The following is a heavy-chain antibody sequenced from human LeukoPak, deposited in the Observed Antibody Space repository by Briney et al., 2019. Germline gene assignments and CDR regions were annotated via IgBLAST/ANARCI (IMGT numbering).Heavy chain of an antibody. Sequence: GGSLRLSCAASGFTFSSYAMSWVRQAPGKGLEWVSYISSSSSTIYYADPVKGRFTISRDNAKNSLYLQMNSLRAEDTAVYYCARDRIPSDWGQGTLVTVSS. CDR2: ISSSSSTI. J-gene: IGHJ4*02. V-gene: IGHV3-48*01. CDR3: ARDRIPSD. CDR1: GFTFSSYA.